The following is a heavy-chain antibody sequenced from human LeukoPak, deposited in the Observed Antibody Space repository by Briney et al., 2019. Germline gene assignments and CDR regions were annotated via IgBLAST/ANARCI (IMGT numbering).Heavy chain of an antibody. V-gene: IGHV1-18*01. D-gene: IGHD3-22*01. Sequence: GASVKVSCKASGYTFTSYGISWVRQAPGQGLEWMGWISAYNGNTNYAQKLQGRVTMTTDTSTSTAYMELRSLGSDDTAVYYCARDGGYYYDSSGYDIGESDYWGQGTLVTVSS. CDR3: ARDGGYYYDSSGYDIGESDY. J-gene: IGHJ4*02. CDR1: GYTFTSYG. CDR2: ISAYNGNT.